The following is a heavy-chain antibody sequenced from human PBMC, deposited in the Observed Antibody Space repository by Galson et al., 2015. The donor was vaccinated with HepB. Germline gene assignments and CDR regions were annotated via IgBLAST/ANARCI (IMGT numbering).Heavy chain of an antibody. Sequence: SLRLSCAASGFTFSSYAMSWVRQAPGKGLEWVSAISGSGDRTHYADSVKGRFTISRDNSKNTLYMQMNSLRAEDTALYYCAPHGGYSGTYSGPFDDWGQGTLVTVSS. CDR1: GFTFSSYA. CDR3: APHGGYSGTYSGPFDD. J-gene: IGHJ4*02. V-gene: IGHV3-23*01. CDR2: ISGSGDRT. D-gene: IGHD1-26*01.